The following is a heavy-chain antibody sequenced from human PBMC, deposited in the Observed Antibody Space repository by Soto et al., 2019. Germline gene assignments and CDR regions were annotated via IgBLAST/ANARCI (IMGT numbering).Heavy chain of an antibody. CDR3: VRTSLVVAAATREDY. D-gene: IGHD2-15*01. V-gene: IGHV3-74*01. Sequence: PRGSLRLSCAASGFTFSSYWMHWVRQAPGKGLVWVSRINSDGSSTSYADSVKGRFTISRDNAKNTLYLQMNSLRAEDTAVYYCVRTSLVVAAATREDYWGQGTLVTVPS. CDR1: GFTFSSYW. CDR2: INSDGSST. J-gene: IGHJ4*02.